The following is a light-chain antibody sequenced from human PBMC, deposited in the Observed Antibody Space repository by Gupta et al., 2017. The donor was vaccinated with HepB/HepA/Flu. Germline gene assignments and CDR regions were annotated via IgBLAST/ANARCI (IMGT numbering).Light chain of an antibody. CDR1: QAIGND. Sequence: QANQSPSSLAASVGDRVNITCRARQAIGNDLSWYQQKPGKAPRLLIYAASTLQSGVPSRFSGSSSGTDFTLTISSLQSEDFATYYCLQDYNFPWTFGQGTRVEVK. V-gene: IGKV1-6*01. CDR2: AAS. CDR3: LQDYNFPWT. J-gene: IGKJ1*01.